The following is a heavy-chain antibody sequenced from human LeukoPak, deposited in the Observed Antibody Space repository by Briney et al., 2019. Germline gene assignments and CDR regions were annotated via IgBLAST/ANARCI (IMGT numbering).Heavy chain of an antibody. CDR1: GFTFSSYA. CDR3: ARSRGPGNHYFDY. V-gene: IGHV3-23*01. D-gene: IGHD4-23*01. J-gene: IGHJ4*02. Sequence: GGSLRLSCAASGFTFSSYAISWVRQAPRKGLEWVSTSSDTTYYTDSVKGRFTISRDTSKNTLYLQMNSLGAADTAVYYCARSRGPGNHYFDYWGQGALVTVSS. CDR2: SSDTT.